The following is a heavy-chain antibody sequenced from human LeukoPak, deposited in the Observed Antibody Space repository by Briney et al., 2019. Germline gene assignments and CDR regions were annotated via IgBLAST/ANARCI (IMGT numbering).Heavy chain of an antibody. CDR1: GFTFSSYG. D-gene: IGHD5-12*01. CDR3: ARDPGYSGYERPVY. J-gene: IGHJ4*02. Sequence: PGGSLRLSCAASGFTFSSYGMHWVRQAPGKGLEWVAFIRYDGSNKYYADSVKGRFTISRDNAKNSLYLQMNSLRAEDTAVYYCARDPGYSGYERPVYWGQGTLVTVSS. V-gene: IGHV3-30*02. CDR2: IRYDGSNK.